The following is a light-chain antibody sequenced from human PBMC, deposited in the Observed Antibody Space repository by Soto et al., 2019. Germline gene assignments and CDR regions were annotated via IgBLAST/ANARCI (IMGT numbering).Light chain of an antibody. Sequence: IQMNQSPSTLSASVGDRVTITCRASQSISSWLAWYQQKPGKAPKLLIYKASSLESGVPPRFSGSGSGTDFTLTISSLQPEDFATYFCQQSYNIPRATFGQGTKVDI. CDR1: QSISSW. V-gene: IGKV1-5*03. CDR3: QQSYNIPRAT. J-gene: IGKJ1*01. CDR2: KAS.